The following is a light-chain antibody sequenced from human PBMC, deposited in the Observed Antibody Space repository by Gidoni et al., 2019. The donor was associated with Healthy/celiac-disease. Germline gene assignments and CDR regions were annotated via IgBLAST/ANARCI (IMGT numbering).Light chain of an antibody. CDR1: QDISNY. V-gene: IGKV1-33*01. J-gene: IGKJ4*01. CDR2: DAS. Sequence: DIQMTQSPSSLSASVGDRVTITCQASQDISNYLNWYQQKPGKAPKLLIYDASNLETEVPSRFSGSGSGTDFTFTISSLQPEDIATYYCQQYDNLLTFXXXTKVEIK. CDR3: QQYDNLLT.